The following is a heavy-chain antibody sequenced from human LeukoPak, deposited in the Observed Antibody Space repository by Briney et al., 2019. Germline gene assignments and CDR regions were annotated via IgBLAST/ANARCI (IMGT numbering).Heavy chain of an antibody. CDR2: IYYSGNT. CDR1: GDSISSYY. CDR3: ARGVVVVPTAMGEFDY. Sequence: SETLSLTCTVSGDSISSYYWSWTRQPPGKGLEWIGYIYYSGNTNYNPSLKSRVTISVDTSKNQFSLKLSSVTAADTAVYYCARGVVVVPTAMGEFDYWGQGTLVTVSS. V-gene: IGHV4-59*01. J-gene: IGHJ4*02. D-gene: IGHD2-2*01.